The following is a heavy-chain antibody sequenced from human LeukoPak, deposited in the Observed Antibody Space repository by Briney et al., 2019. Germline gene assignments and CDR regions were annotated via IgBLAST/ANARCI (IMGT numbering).Heavy chain of an antibody. CDR2: INPNSGGT. V-gene: IGHV1-2*02. D-gene: IGHD3/OR15-3a*01. J-gene: IGHJ4*02. Sequence: ASVKVSCKASGYTFTSYGISWVRQAPGQGLEWMGWINPNSGGTNYAQKFQGRVTMTRDTSISTAYMELSRLRSDDTAVYYCASAMGWFKLPDYWGQGTLVTVSS. CDR3: ASAMGWFKLPDY. CDR1: GYTFTSYG.